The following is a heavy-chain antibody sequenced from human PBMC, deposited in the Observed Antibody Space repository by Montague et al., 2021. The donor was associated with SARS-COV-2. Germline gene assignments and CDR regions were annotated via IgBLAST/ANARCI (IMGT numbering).Heavy chain of an antibody. J-gene: IGHJ6*02. V-gene: IGHV4-39*07. CDR1: GGSISTSYY. D-gene: IGHD4-17*01. Sequence: SETLSLTCTVSGGSISTSYYWGWIRQPPGKGLEWIGSIYYSGSTYYNPSLKSRVTISVDTSKNQFSLKLSSVTAADTAVYYCVRDATVTTFYYYGMDVWGQGTTVTVSS. CDR2: IYYSGST. CDR3: VRDATVTTFYYYGMDV.